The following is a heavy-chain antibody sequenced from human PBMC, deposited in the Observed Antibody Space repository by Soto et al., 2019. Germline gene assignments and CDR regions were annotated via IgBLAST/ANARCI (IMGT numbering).Heavy chain of an antibody. V-gene: IGHV1-69*13. CDR3: ARDRRYSSSWPPGFDY. J-gene: IGHJ4*02. D-gene: IGHD6-13*01. CDR2: IIPIFGTA. CDR1: GGTFSSYA. Sequence: SVKVSCKASGGTFSSYAISWVRQAPGQGLEWMGGIIPIFGTANYAQKFQGRVTITADESTSTAYMELSSLRSEDTAVYYCARDRRYSSSWPPGFDYWGQGTLVTVSS.